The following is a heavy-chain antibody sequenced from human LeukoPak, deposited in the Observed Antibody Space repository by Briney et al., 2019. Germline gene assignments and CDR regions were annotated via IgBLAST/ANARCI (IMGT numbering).Heavy chain of an antibody. V-gene: IGHV1-46*01. CDR1: AYTFTSYY. Sequence: ASVKVSCKASAYTFTSYYMHWVRQAPGQGLEWMGIINPSGGSTSYAQKFQGRVTMTRDTSTSTVYMELSSLRSEDTAVYYCARATRIAAAGYNDAFDIWGQGTMVTVSS. CDR3: ARATRIAAAGYNDAFDI. J-gene: IGHJ3*02. CDR2: INPSGGST. D-gene: IGHD6-13*01.